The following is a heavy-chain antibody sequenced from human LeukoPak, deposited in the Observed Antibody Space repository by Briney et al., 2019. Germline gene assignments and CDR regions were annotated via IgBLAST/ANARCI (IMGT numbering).Heavy chain of an antibody. CDR3: ARGQIAVAGTVDYGMDV. D-gene: IGHD6-19*01. V-gene: IGHV4-59*01. CDR2: IYYSGST. Sequence: SETLSLTCTVSGGSISSYYWSWIRQPPGKGLEWIGYIYYSGSTNYNPSLKSRVTISVDTSKNQFPLKLSSVTAADTAVYYCARGQIAVAGTVDYGMDVWGKGTTVTVSS. J-gene: IGHJ6*04. CDR1: GGSISSYY.